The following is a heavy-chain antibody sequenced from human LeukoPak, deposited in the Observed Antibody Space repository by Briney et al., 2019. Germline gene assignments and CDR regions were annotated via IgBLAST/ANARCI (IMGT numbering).Heavy chain of an antibody. J-gene: IGHJ5*02. CDR3: TTDLEDSSARGWFGP. V-gene: IGHV1-24*01. CDR2: FDPEEGEI. Sequence: ASVKVSCKVSGYTLTDLSMHWVRQAPGKGREWMGGFDPEEGEIIYAQKFQGRVTMTEDTSTDTAYMELSSLRSEDTAVYYCTTDLEDSSARGWFGPWGQGTLLTVSS. CDR1: GYTLTDLS. D-gene: IGHD3-22*01.